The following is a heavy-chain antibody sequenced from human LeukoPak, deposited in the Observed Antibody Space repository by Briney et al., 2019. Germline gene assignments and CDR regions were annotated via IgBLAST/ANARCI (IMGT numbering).Heavy chain of an antibody. Sequence: GGSLRLSCAASGFTFSSYSMNWVRQAPGKGLGWVSSISSSTSYIYYADSVKGRFTISRDNAKNSLYLQMNSLRAEDTAVYYCARDPLGTTGFYGMDVWGQGTTVTVSS. CDR1: GFTFSSYS. CDR2: ISSSTSYI. V-gene: IGHV3-21*01. D-gene: IGHD1-7*01. CDR3: ARDPLGTTGFYGMDV. J-gene: IGHJ6*02.